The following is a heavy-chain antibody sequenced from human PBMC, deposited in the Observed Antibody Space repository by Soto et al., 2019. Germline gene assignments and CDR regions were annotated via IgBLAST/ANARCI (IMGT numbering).Heavy chain of an antibody. CDR2: IYPGDSDT. J-gene: IGHJ1*01. Sequence: PGESLKISCKGSGYSFTSYWIGWVRQMPGKGLEWMGIIYPGDSDTRYSPSFQGQVTISADKSISTAYLQWSSLKASDTAMYYCARLIYYDSSGYDRAEYFQHWGQGTLVTVSS. D-gene: IGHD3-22*01. CDR1: GYSFTSYW. CDR3: ARLIYYDSSGYDRAEYFQH. V-gene: IGHV5-51*01.